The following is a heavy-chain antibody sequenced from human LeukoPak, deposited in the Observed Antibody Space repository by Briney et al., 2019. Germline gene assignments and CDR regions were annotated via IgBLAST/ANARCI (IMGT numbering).Heavy chain of an antibody. J-gene: IGHJ4*02. CDR1: GFTFSDYY. V-gene: IGHV3-11*01. Sequence: GGSLRLSCAASGFTFSDYYMSWIRQAPGKGLEWVSYISSSGSTIYYADSVRGRFTISRDNAKNSLYLQMNSLRAEDTAVYYCAREYSSGWYADYWGQGTLVTVSS. D-gene: IGHD6-19*01. CDR3: AREYSSGWYADY. CDR2: ISSSGSTI.